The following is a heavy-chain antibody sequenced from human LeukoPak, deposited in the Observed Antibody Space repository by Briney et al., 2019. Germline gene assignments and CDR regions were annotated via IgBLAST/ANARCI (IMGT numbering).Heavy chain of an antibody. CDR3: ARAPVDTATEYFDY. CDR1: GGSISSYY. Sequence: SETLSLTCTVSGGSISSYYWSWIRQPVGKGLEWIGRIYTSGSTNYNPSLKSRVTMSVDTSKNQFSLKLSSVTAADTAVYYCARAPVDTATEYFDYWGQGTLVTVSS. CDR2: IYTSGST. J-gene: IGHJ4*02. V-gene: IGHV4-4*07. D-gene: IGHD5-18*01.